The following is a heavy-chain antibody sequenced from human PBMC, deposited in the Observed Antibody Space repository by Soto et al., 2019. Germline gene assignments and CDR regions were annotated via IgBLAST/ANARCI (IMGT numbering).Heavy chain of an antibody. CDR1: GVSISSGDYY. V-gene: IGHV4-30-4*01. CDR3: ARPSGSQDAFDI. D-gene: IGHD1-26*01. J-gene: IGHJ3*02. CDR2: RSYSGST. Sequence: PSETLSLTCTVSGVSISSGDYYWRWVRQHPGKGLEWIGYRSYSGSTYYNPSLKSRVTISVDTSKNQFSLKLSSVTAADTAVYYCARPSGSQDAFDIWGQGTMVTVSS.